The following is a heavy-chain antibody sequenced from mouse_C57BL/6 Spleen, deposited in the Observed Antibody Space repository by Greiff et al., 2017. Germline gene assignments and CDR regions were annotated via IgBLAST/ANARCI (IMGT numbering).Heavy chain of an antibody. CDR3: ARKAQYGSSFDY. V-gene: IGHV1-69*01. CDR1: GYTFTSYW. Sequence: QVQLQQPGAELVMPGASVKLSCKASGYTFTSYWMHWVKQRPGQGLEWIGEIDPSDSYPNYNQKFKGKSTLTVDKSSSTAYMQLSSLTSEDSAVYYCARKAQYGSSFDYWGQGTTLTVSS. CDR2: IDPSDSYP. J-gene: IGHJ2*01. D-gene: IGHD1-1*01.